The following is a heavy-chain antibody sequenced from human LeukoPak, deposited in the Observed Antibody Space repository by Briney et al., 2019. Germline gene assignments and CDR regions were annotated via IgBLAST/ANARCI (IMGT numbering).Heavy chain of an antibody. Sequence: PGGSLRLSCEAAGFAFSGNWMSWVRQAHGKGLEWVGSINPDGSQKLYVDSVKGRFTISRDNTKSSLYLQMNSLGAEDTAMYYCAKLLGMATTYDSWGQGARVTVSS. CDR2: INPDGSQK. CDR1: GFAFSGNW. CDR3: AKLLGMATTYDS. V-gene: IGHV3-7*01. J-gene: IGHJ4*02. D-gene: IGHD5-24*01.